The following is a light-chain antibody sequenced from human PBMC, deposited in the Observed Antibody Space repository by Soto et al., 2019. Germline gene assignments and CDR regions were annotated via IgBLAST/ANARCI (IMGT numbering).Light chain of an antibody. Sequence: DILMTQSPSSLSASVGDRVTITCRASQTISIFLNWYQQKPGKAPEHLIYAASRLQSGVPSRFSGSGSGTDFTLTISSLQPEDFATYYCHQTDSIPETFGQGTKVEIK. CDR2: AAS. J-gene: IGKJ1*01. CDR1: QTISIF. V-gene: IGKV1-39*01. CDR3: HQTDSIPET.